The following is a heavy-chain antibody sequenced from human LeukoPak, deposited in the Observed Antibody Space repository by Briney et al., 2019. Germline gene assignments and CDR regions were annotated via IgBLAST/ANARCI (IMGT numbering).Heavy chain of an antibody. J-gene: IGHJ3*02. V-gene: IGHV3-7*01. D-gene: IGHD3-22*01. Sequence: GSLRLSCAASGFTFSSYWMSWVRQAPGKGLEWVANIKQDGSEKYYVDSVKGRFTISRDNAKNSLYLQMNSLRAEDTAVYYCARSTSITMIVVAPFDIWGQGTMVTVSS. CDR1: GFTFSSYW. CDR3: ARSTSITMIVVAPFDI. CDR2: IKQDGSEK.